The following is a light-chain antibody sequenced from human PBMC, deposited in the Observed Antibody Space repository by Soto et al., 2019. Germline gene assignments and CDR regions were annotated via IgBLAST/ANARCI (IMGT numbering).Light chain of an antibody. V-gene: IGKV3-20*01. CDR2: GAS. CDR3: QHFGSSPGYT. J-gene: IGKJ2*01. Sequence: PGDRATLSCRASQSVSISSLAWYQQKPGQAPRLLIYGASSRATGIPDRFSGSGSGTDFTLTISRLEPEDFAVYFCQHFGSSPGYTFGQGTKLQIK. CDR1: QSVSISS.